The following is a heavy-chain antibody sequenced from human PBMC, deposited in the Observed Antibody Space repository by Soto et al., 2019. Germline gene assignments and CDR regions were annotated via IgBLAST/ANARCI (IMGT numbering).Heavy chain of an antibody. J-gene: IGHJ2*01. CDR1: GFSLTTGGVA. D-gene: IGHD2-15*01. Sequence: QITLKGSGPTLVKPTQTLTLTCTFSGFSLTTGGVAVGWIRQPPGKALEWLELIYWDDDKRYSPSLKSRLSITKATSKNQVVLTMTNMDPVDTATYCCAHIECSGADCYSRWYFGIWVRGTLVTVSS. V-gene: IGHV2-5*02. CDR2: IYWDDDK. CDR3: AHIECSGADCYSRWYFGI.